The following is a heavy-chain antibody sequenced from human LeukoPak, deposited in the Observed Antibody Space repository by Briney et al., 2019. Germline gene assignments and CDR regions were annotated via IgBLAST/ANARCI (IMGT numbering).Heavy chain of an antibody. Sequence: GGSLRLSCAASGFTFSSYSMNWVRQAPGKGLEWVSSISSSSSYIYYADSEKGRFTISRDNAKNSLYLQMNSLRAEDTAVYYCARVLRYFDWPLAFDIWGQGTMVTVSS. D-gene: IGHD3-9*01. J-gene: IGHJ3*02. CDR2: ISSSSSYI. CDR3: ARVLRYFDWPLAFDI. CDR1: GFTFSSYS. V-gene: IGHV3-21*01.